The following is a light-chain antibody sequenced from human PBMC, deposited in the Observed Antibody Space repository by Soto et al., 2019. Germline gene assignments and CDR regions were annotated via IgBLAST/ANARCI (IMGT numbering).Light chain of an antibody. Sequence: EIVMMQSPATLSVSPRARATLSCRASQALGTNLAWYQHKPGQAPRLLIYGASTMATGVPVRFIGSGSETEFTLTISSLQSDDLAVYYCQQFTNWPYTFGHGTKREIE. J-gene: IGKJ2*01. V-gene: IGKV3-15*01. CDR2: GAS. CDR3: QQFTNWPYT. CDR1: QALGTN.